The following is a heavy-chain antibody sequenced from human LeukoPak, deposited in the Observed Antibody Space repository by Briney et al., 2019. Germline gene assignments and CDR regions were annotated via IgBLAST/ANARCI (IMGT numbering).Heavy chain of an antibody. CDR1: GGSITSVSYS. J-gene: IGHJ4*02. Sequence: SETLSLTCTVSGGSITSVSYSWGWIRQPAGKGLEWIGRIYSSGSTNYNPSLKSRVTISVDTSKKQFSLKLNSVTAADTAVYYCARGSGFSTYWGQGTLVTVSS. V-gene: IGHV4-61*02. CDR3: ARGSGFSTY. D-gene: IGHD3-3*02. CDR2: IYSSGST.